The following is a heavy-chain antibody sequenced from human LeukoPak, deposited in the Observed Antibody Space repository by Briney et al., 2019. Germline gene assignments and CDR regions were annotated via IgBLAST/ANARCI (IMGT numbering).Heavy chain of an antibody. CDR3: ARGRDYYAVSGYHNWFDA. Sequence: GASVKASCKASGYTFTRYYMHWVRQAPGQGLEWMGIISPSGDSTSYAQKFQGRVTMTRDTPTRTVYLDLSSLRSEDTAVYYCARGRDYYAVSGYHNWFDAWGQGTLVTVSS. D-gene: IGHD3-22*01. CDR1: GYTFTRYY. V-gene: IGHV1-46*01. J-gene: IGHJ5*02. CDR2: ISPSGDST.